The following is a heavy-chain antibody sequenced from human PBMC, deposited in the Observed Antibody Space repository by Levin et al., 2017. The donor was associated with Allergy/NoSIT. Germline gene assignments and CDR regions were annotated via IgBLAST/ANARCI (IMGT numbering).Heavy chain of an antibody. Sequence: SETLSLTCTVSGGSISSSSYYWGWIRQPPGKGLEWIGSIFYSGSSYYNPSLKSRVTISVDTSKNQFSLKLSSVTAADTAVYYCAKHAIAAAVDAFDIWGQGTMVTVSS. J-gene: IGHJ3*02. CDR2: IFYSGSS. V-gene: IGHV4-39*01. CDR3: AKHAIAAAVDAFDI. CDR1: GGSISSSSYY. D-gene: IGHD6-13*01.